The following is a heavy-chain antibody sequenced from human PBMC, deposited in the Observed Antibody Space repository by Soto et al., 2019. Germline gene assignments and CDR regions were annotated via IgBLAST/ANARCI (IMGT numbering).Heavy chain of an antibody. J-gene: IGHJ4*02. Sequence: GGSLRLSCAASGFTFSSYAMSWVRQAPGKGLEWVSAISGSGGSTYYADSVKGRFTISRDNSKNTLYLQMNSLRAEDTAVYYCAKADYYDSSGYYCSYWGQGTLVTVSS. CDR2: ISGSGGST. CDR3: AKADYYDSSGYYCSY. D-gene: IGHD3-22*01. CDR1: GFTFSSYA. V-gene: IGHV3-23*01.